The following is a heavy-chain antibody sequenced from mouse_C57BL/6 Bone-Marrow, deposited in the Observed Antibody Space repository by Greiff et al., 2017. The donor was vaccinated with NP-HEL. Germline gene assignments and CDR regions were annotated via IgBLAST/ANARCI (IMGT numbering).Heavy chain of an antibody. Sequence: VQLQQSGAELVRPGASVKLSCTASGFNIKDDYMHWVKQRPEQGLEWIGWIDPENGDTEYASKFQGKATITADTSSNTAYLQLSSLTSEDTAVYYCTTESPSGYGSSYIGVWYFDVWGTGTTVTVSS. CDR3: TTESPSGYGSSYIGVWYFDV. CDR2: IDPENGDT. D-gene: IGHD1-1*01. V-gene: IGHV14-4*01. CDR1: GFNIKDDY. J-gene: IGHJ1*03.